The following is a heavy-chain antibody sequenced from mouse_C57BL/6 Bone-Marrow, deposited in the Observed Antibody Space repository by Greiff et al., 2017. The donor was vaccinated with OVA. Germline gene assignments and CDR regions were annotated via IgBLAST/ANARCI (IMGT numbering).Heavy chain of an antibody. CDR1: GFNIKDDY. D-gene: IGHD1-1*01. CDR2: IDPENGDT. CDR3: STVVEGY. V-gene: IGHV14-4*01. J-gene: IGHJ2*01. Sequence: EVQLQQSGAELVRPGASVKLSCTASGFNIKDDYMHWVKQRPEQGLEWIGWIDPENGDTEYASKFQGKATITADTSSNTAYLQLSSLTSEDTAVYDCSTVVEGYWGQGTTLTVSS.